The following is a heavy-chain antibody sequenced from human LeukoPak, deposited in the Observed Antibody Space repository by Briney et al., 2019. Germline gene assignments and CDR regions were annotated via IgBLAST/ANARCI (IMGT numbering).Heavy chain of an antibody. CDR2: INHSGST. D-gene: IGHD5-18*01. J-gene: IGHJ4*02. V-gene: IGHV4-34*01. Sequence: PSETLSLTCAVYGGSFSGYYWNWIRQPPGEGLEWIGEINHSGSTNYNPSLKSRVTISVDTSKNQFSLKLSFISAADTAAYYCAVAGYGRRFDYWGQGTLVTVSS. CDR1: GGSFSGYY. CDR3: AVAGYGRRFDY.